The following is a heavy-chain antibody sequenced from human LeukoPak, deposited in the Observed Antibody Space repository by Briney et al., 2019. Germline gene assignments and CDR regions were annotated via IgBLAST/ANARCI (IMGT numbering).Heavy chain of an antibody. V-gene: IGHV3-7*01. CDR3: ARGGAATEGILDY. J-gene: IGHJ4*02. CDR2: IKQDGSEK. CDR1: GFTFSGYW. D-gene: IGHD2-15*01. Sequence: GGSLRLSCAASGFTFSGYWMSWVRQAPGKGLEWVANIKQDGSEKYYVDSVKGRFTISRDNAKNSLYLQMNSLRAEDTAVYDCARGGAATEGILDYWGQGTLVTVSS.